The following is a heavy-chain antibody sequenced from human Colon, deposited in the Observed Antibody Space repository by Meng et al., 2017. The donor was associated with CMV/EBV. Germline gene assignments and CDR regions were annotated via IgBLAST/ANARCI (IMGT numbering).Heavy chain of an antibody. D-gene: IGHD2-15*01. CDR3: ARGDCSGGGCYYFDS. J-gene: IGHJ4*02. CDR2: IYFSGNT. Sequence: SETLSLTCTVSGGSISGYYWNWIRQPPGKGLEWIGYIYFSGNTNYNPSLQSRVTMSVDTSKNQFSLRLQSVTAADTALYYCARGDCSGGGCYYFDSWGQGSLVTVSS. CDR1: GGSISGYY. V-gene: IGHV4-59*01.